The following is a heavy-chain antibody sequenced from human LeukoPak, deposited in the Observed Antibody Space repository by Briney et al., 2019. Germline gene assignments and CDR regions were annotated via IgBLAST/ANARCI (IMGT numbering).Heavy chain of an antibody. CDR1: GGSISSYY. J-gene: IGHJ3*01. CDR3: ARLPLRFLEWLPR. CDR2: IYYSGST. Sequence: SETLSLTCTVSGGSISSYYWSWVRQPPGKGLEWVGYIYYSGSTNYNPSLKSRVTISVGTSKNQFSLKLSSVTAADTAVYYRARLPLRFLEWLPRWGQGTMVTVSS. D-gene: IGHD3-3*01. V-gene: IGHV4-59*08.